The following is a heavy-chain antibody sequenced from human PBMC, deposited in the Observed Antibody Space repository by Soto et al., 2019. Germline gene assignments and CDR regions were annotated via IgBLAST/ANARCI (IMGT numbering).Heavy chain of an antibody. CDR1: GYTFTGYY. V-gene: IGHV1-2*02. J-gene: IGHJ5*02. D-gene: IGHD3-10*01. Sequence: RASVKVSCKASGYTFTGYYMHWVRQAPGQGLEWMGWINPNSGGTNYAQKFQGRVTMTRDTSISTAYMELSRLRSDDTAVYYCARAPPNVRNNMVRGALRFAPWGQGTLVTVSS. CDR2: INPNSGGT. CDR3: ARAPPNVRNNMVRGALRFAP.